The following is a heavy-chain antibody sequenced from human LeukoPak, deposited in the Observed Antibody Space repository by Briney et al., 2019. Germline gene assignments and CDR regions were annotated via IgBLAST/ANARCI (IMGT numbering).Heavy chain of an antibody. CDR3: AKDTYCSSTSCYFDY. Sequence: PGGSLRLSCAASGFTFSNYGMHWVRQAPGKGLEWVAVISHEASAQYYTDTVEGRFTISRDNSKNTLYLQMNSLRAEDTAVYYCAKDTYCSSTSCYFDYWGQGTLVTVSS. CDR2: ISHEASAQ. J-gene: IGHJ4*02. V-gene: IGHV3-30*18. D-gene: IGHD2-2*01. CDR1: GFTFSNYG.